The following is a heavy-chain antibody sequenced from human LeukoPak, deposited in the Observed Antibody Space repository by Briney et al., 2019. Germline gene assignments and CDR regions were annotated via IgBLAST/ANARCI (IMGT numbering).Heavy chain of an antibody. CDR3: ARDYVGVAGTFDY. D-gene: IGHD6-19*01. CDR2: INHSGST. Sequence: AETLSLTCAVYGGSFSGYYWSWIRQPPGKGLEWIGEINHSGSTNYNPSLKSRVSISVDTSKNQFSLKLSSVTAADTAVYFCARDYVGVAGTFDYWGQGTLVTVSS. CDR1: GGSFSGYY. V-gene: IGHV4-34*01. J-gene: IGHJ4*02.